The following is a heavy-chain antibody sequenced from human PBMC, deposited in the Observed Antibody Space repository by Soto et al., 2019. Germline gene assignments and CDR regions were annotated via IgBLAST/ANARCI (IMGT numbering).Heavy chain of an antibody. Sequence: QVQLVQSGAEVKKPGASVKVSCKASGYTFTSYGIRWVRQAPGQGLEWMGWISAYNGNTNDAQKLQGRVTMTTDTSTSTAYMELRSLRSDDTAVYYCERGDPPYGVGEPWGVWGQGTTVTVSS. CDR2: ISAYNGNT. D-gene: IGHD1-1*01. CDR3: ERGDPPYGVGEPWGV. J-gene: IGHJ6*02. V-gene: IGHV1-18*04. CDR1: GYTFTSYG.